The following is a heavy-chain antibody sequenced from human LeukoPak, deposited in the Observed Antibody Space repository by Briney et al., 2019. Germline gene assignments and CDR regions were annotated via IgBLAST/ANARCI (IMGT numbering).Heavy chain of an antibody. D-gene: IGHD4-23*01. CDR3: ARDGGFDF. Sequence: GASVKVSCKASGYTFTGYYLHWVRQAPGQGLEWMGWINPNNGGTNYAQHFQGRVTMTRDTSITTVYMELSRLRSDDTAVYYCARDGGFDFWGQGTRVTVSS. J-gene: IGHJ4*02. CDR1: GYTFTGYY. V-gene: IGHV1-2*02. CDR2: INPNNGGT.